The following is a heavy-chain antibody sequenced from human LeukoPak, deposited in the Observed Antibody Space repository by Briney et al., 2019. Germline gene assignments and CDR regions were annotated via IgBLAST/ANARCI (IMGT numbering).Heavy chain of an antibody. CDR3: AKDLFTSWVLLRNAFDI. J-gene: IGHJ3*02. CDR2: ISGSGGST. V-gene: IGHV3-23*01. CDR1: GFPFSSYA. Sequence: GSLRLSCAASGFPFSSYAMSWVRQAPGKGLEWVSAISGSGGSTYYANSVKGRFTISRDNSKNTLYRQMNSLRAEDKAVYYCAKDLFTSWVLLRNAFDIWGQGTMVTVSS. D-gene: IGHD1-26*01.